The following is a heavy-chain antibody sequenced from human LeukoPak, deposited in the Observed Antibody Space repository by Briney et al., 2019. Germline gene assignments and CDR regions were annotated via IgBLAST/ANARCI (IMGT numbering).Heavy chain of an antibody. V-gene: IGHV3-48*03. Sequence: RGSLRLSCAVSGFTSKDYEMSWVRQAPGRGLEWVSFITMSGNTVSHADSVKGRFTISRDNARNSLHLQMNTLGVEDSAVYYCARVDEVTSSRGERDFSYYMDVWGKGTTVTVSS. CDR3: ARVDEVTSSRGERDFSYYMDV. CDR2: ITMSGNTV. D-gene: IGHD3-16*01. CDR1: GFTSKDYE. J-gene: IGHJ6*03.